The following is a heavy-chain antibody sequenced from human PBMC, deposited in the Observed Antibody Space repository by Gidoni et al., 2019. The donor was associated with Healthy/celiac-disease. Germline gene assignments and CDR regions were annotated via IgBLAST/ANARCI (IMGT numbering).Heavy chain of an antibody. Sequence: QLQLQESGPGLVKPSETLSLTCTVSGGSISSSSYYWGWIRPPPGKGLEWIGSIYYSGSTYYNPSLKSRVTISVDTSKNQFSLKLSSVTAADTAVYYCARHEKTPGLHWYFDLWGRGTLVTVSS. CDR3: ARHEKTPGLHWYFDL. CDR2: IYYSGST. J-gene: IGHJ2*01. V-gene: IGHV4-39*01. CDR1: GGSISSSSYY. D-gene: IGHD2-21*02.